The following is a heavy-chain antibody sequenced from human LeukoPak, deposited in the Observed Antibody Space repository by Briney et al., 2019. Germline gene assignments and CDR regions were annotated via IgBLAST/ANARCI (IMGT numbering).Heavy chain of an antibody. CDR1: GFTFSSYA. J-gene: IGHJ4*02. D-gene: IGHD3-22*01. CDR3: ARDQYYYDSSGYPLIDY. V-gene: IGHV3-23*01. CDR2: ISGSGGST. Sequence: PGGSLRLSCAASGFTFSSYAMSWVRQAPGKGLEWVSAISGSGGSTYYADSVKGRFAISRDNAKNSLYLQMNSLRAEDTAVYYCARDQYYYDSSGYPLIDYWGQGTLVTVSS.